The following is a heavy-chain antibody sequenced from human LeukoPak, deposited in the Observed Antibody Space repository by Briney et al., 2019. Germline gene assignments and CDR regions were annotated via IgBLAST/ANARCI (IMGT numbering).Heavy chain of an antibody. CDR2: IYYSGST. CDR3: ARHRPTDYGFWFDY. V-gene: IGHV4-39*01. J-gene: IGHJ4*02. D-gene: IGHD3/OR15-3a*01. Sequence: SETLSLTCSVSGGSISSSSYYWGWIRQPPGKGLEWIGTIYYSGSTYYNPSLKSRVSIAVDTSRNQFSLKLSSVTAADTTVYYCARHRPTDYGFWFDYWGQGALVTVSS. CDR1: GGSISSSSYY.